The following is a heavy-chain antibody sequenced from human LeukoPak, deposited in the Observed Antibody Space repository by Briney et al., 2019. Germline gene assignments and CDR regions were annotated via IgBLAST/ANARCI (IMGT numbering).Heavy chain of an antibody. V-gene: IGHV3-48*01. CDR2: STSGSTI. Sequence: STSGSTIYYADSVKGRFTISRDNAKNSLYLQMNSLRAEDTAVYYCARDNSSGRDRYYCYYYYMDVWGKGTTVTVSS. D-gene: IGHD6-19*01. J-gene: IGHJ6*03. CDR3: ARDNSSGRDRYYCYYYYMDV.